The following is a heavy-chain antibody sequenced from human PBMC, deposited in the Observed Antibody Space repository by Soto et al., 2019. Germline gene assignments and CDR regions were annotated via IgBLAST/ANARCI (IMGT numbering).Heavy chain of an antibody. CDR2: ISYDGDTT. CDR3: ARGAASAY. Sequence: EVQLVESGGGLVQPGGSLRLSCTGSGFTFSNHWIHWVRQAPGKGLVWVSRISYDGDTTTYAGSVKGRFTVSRDNAKNTVYLQMNSLRVADTGVYFCARGAASAYWGQGTLVTVSS. CDR1: GFTFSNHW. V-gene: IGHV3-74*03. J-gene: IGHJ4*02. D-gene: IGHD1-26*01.